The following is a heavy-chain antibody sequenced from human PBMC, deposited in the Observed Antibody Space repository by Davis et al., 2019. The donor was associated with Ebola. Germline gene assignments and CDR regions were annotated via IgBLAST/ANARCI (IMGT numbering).Heavy chain of an antibody. D-gene: IGHD4-17*01. CDR3: AKEQQRDYGVPDY. V-gene: IGHV3-11*01. CDR2: INKDGSAA. Sequence: PGGSLRLSCAASGFSFSGCYMGWIRQAPGKGLEWVSYINKDGSAAWDADSVKGRFTMSRDNAKNTLYLQMNSLRVEDTATYYCAKEQQRDYGVPDYWGQGTLVTVSS. CDR1: GFSFSGCY. J-gene: IGHJ4*02.